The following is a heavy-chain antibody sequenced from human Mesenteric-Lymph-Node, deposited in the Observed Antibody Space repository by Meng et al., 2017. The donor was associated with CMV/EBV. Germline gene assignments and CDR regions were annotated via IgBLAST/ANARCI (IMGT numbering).Heavy chain of an antibody. D-gene: IGHD3-3*01. CDR3: ARGEGDFWSSSSWDY. CDR1: GYTFTGYY. V-gene: IGHV1-2*02. J-gene: IGHJ4*02. CDR2: INPYSGGA. Sequence: ASVKVSCKASGYTFTGYYLHWVRQAPGHGLEWMGWINPYSGGANSAQKFQGRVTMTRDTSISTAYMELSRLRSDDTAVYYCARGEGDFWSSSSWDYWGQGTLVTVSS.